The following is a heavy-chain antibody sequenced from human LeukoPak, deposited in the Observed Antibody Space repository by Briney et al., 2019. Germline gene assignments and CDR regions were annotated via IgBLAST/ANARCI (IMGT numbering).Heavy chain of an antibody. CDR1: GYTFTGYY. V-gene: IGHV1-2*02. D-gene: IGHD5-12*01. J-gene: IGHJ1*01. CDR2: INPNSGGT. CDR3: AGLCSGYPNLEYFQH. Sequence: ASVKVSCKASGYTFTGYYLHWVRQAPGQGLEWMGWINPNSGGTNYAQKFQGRVTMTRDTSISTAYMELSRLRFDDTAVYYCAGLCSGYPNLEYFQHWGQGTLVIVSS.